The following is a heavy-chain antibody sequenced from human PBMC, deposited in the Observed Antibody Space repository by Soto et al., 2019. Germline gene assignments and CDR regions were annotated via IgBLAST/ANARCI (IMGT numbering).Heavy chain of an antibody. Sequence: SETLSLTCTVSGGSISSYYWSWIRQPPGKGLEWIGYIYYSGSTNYNPSLKSRVTISVDTSKNQFSLKLSSVTAADTAVYYCARGIVLRYFDWLQRGGSQGTLYNWFDPWGQGTLVTVSS. J-gene: IGHJ5*02. CDR1: GGSISSYY. D-gene: IGHD3-9*01. CDR3: ARGIVLRYFDWLQRGGSQGTLYNWFDP. V-gene: IGHV4-59*08. CDR2: IYYSGST.